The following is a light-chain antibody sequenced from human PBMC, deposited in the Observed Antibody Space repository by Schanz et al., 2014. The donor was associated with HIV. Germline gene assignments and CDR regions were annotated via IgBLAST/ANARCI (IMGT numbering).Light chain of an antibody. CDR2: GAS. CDR1: QSVSSN. V-gene: IGKV3-15*01. CDR3: QQYGSFLS. J-gene: IGKJ4*01. Sequence: ETVMTQSPGTLSLSPGERATLSCRASQSVSSNLAWYQQKSGQAPRLLIYGASTRATGIPARFSGSGSGTEFTLTISRLEPEDFAVYYCQQYGSFLSFGGGTKVEIK.